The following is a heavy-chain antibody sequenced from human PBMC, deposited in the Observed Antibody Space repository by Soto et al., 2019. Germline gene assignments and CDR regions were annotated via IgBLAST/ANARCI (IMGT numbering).Heavy chain of an antibody. CDR1: GFTFSSYG. D-gene: IGHD3-16*01. CDR3: ARAFGGWGDTVTPLGP. Sequence: GGSLRLSCAASGFTFSSYGMHWVRQAPGKGLEWVAVIWYDGSNKYYADSVKGRFTISRDNSKNTLYLQMNSLRAEDTAVYYCARAFGGWGDTVTPLGPWGQGTLVTVSS. CDR2: IWYDGSNK. J-gene: IGHJ5*02. V-gene: IGHV3-33*01.